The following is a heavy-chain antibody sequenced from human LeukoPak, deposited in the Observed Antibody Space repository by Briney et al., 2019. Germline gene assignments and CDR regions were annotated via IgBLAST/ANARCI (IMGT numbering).Heavy chain of an antibody. Sequence: PSETLSLTCTVPGGSISSSGYYWGWIRQPPGKGLEWIGSLFYGGSTYYNPSLKSRVTISVDTSKTQFSLRLSSVTAADTAVYYCARWQVGATPYYYYYMDVWGKGTTVAVSS. CDR3: ARWQVGATPYYYYYMDV. V-gene: IGHV4-39*01. CDR1: GGSISSSGYY. D-gene: IGHD1-26*01. J-gene: IGHJ6*03. CDR2: LFYGGST.